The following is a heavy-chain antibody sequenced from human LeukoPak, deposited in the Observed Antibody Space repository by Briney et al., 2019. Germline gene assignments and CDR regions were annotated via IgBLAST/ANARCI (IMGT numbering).Heavy chain of an antibody. Sequence: GGSLRLSCAASGFTFSSYGMHWVRQAPGKGLEWVAIIWYDGSNKYYADSVKGRFTVSKDNSKNTLYLQMNSLRDEDTAVYYCASGGYNSFDYWGQGTLVTVSS. D-gene: IGHD5-24*01. CDR1: GFTFSSYG. V-gene: IGHV3-33*01. J-gene: IGHJ4*02. CDR2: IWYDGSNK. CDR3: ASGGYNSFDY.